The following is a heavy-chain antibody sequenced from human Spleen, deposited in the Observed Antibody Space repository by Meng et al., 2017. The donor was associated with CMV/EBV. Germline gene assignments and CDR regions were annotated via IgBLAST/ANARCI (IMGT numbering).Heavy chain of an antibody. D-gene: IGHD2-2*01. CDR1: GFTFDDYA. CDR3: ARVPAANWFDP. J-gene: IGHJ5*02. CDR2: ISWDSHSI. V-gene: IGHV3-9*01. Sequence: SLKISCAASGFTFDDYAMHWVRQAPGKGLEWVSGISWDSHSIGYADSVKGRFTIARDNARSSLFLQMNSLRPEDTAVYYCARVPAANWFDPWGQGTLVTVSS.